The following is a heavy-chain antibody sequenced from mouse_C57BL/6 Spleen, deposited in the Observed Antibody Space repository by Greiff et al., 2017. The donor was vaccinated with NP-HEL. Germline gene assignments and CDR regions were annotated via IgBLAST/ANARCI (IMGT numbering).Heavy chain of an antibody. CDR2: INPSTGGT. CDR3: ARTLYYYGSSHDD. CDR1: GYSFTGYY. D-gene: IGHD1-1*01. V-gene: IGHV1-43*01. Sequence: VQLKESGPELVKPGASVKISCKASGYSFTGYYMHWVKQSSEKSLEWIGEINPSTGGTSSNQKFKGKATLTVDKSSSTAYMQLKSLTSDDSAVYYCARTLYYYGSSHDDWGQGTTLTVSS. J-gene: IGHJ2*01.